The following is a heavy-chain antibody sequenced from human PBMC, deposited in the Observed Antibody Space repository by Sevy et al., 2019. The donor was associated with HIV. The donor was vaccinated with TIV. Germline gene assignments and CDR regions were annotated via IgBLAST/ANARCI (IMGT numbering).Heavy chain of an antibody. CDR2: SGST. V-gene: IGHV4-59*01. Sequence: SETLSLTCTVSGVSISNYYWAWIRQPPGKGLECVGFSGSTNYNPSLKSRVTTSVDTSKYHFSLKLSSVTVADTAIYYCARGGPNQYQPDYFDYWGQGTLVTVSS. J-gene: IGHJ4*02. CDR1: GVSISNYY. CDR3: ARGGPNQYQPDYFDY. D-gene: IGHD2-2*01.